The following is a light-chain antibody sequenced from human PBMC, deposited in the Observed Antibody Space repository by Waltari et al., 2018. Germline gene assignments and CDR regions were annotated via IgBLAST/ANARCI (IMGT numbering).Light chain of an antibody. V-gene: IGLV2-14*01. CDR2: EVT. CDR1: SSDVGGYNF. J-gene: IGLJ1*01. Sequence: QSALTQPASVSGSPGQSITISCTGTSSDVGGYNFVSWYQQHPGKAPNLIIYEVTNRPSGVSNRFSGSKSGNPASLTISGLQAEDEADYYCNSYASSTTQVFGTGTKVVVL. CDR3: NSYASSTTQV.